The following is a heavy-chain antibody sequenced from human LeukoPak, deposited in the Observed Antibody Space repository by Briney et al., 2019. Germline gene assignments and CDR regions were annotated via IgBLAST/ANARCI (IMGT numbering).Heavy chain of an antibody. J-gene: IGHJ4*02. CDR3: ARRGRTTVTTAFDY. D-gene: IGHD4-17*01. V-gene: IGHV4-39*01. Sequence: SETLPLTCTVSGGSISSYYWGWVRQPPGKGLEWIGSIYYSGSTHYNPSLKSRAPISVDTSKNQFSLKLSSVTAADTAVYYCARRGRTTVTTAFDYWGQGTLVIVSS. CDR1: GGSISSYY. CDR2: IYYSGST.